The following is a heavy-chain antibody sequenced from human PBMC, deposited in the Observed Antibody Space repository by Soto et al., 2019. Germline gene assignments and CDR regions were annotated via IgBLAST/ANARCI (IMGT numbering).Heavy chain of an antibody. D-gene: IGHD6-13*01. Sequence: GGSLRLSCTGSGFDFGDYYMSWIRQAAGKGLEWVSYIASGDGTTYYTDSVKGRFTISRDNAKKTVYLQMSSLRVEDTALYYCVRPYYSSSWFPFDRWGQGTLVTVSS. CDR1: GFDFGDYY. CDR2: IASGDGTT. V-gene: IGHV3-11*01. CDR3: VRPYYSSSWFPFDR. J-gene: IGHJ4*02.